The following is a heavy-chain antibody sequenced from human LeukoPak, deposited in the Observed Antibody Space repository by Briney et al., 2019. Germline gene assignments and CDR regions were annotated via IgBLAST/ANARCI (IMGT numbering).Heavy chain of an antibody. CDR2: ISSSGSTI. V-gene: IGHV3-48*03. D-gene: IGHD2-2*01. CDR3: ARDKHCSSTSCPSDY. J-gene: IGHJ4*02. CDR1: GFTFSSYE. Sequence: PGGSLRLSCAASGFTFSSYEMNWVRQAPGKGLEWVSYISSSGSTIYYADSVKGRFTISRDNAKNSLYLQMNSLRAEDTAVYYCARDKHCSSTSCPSDYWGQGTLVTVSS.